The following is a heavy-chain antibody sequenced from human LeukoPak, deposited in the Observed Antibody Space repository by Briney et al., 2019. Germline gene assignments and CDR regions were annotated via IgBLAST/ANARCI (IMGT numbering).Heavy chain of an antibody. D-gene: IGHD3-22*01. CDR1: GFTFSSYW. Sequence: GGSLRLSCAASGFTFSSYWMHWVRQAPGKGLVWVSRINSDGSSTSYADSVKGRLTISRDNAKNTLYLQMNSLRAEDTAVYYCARVGRLSYYDSSGYYGWGQGTLVTVSS. J-gene: IGHJ4*02. V-gene: IGHV3-74*01. CDR2: INSDGSST. CDR3: ARVGRLSYYDSSGYYG.